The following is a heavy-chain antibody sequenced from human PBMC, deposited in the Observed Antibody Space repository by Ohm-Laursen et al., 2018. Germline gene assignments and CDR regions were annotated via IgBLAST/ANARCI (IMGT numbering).Heavy chain of an antibody. CDR3: AGRGY. J-gene: IGHJ4*02. V-gene: IGHV4-59*12. D-gene: IGHD1-26*01. Sequence: SETLSLTCTVSGGSISSYYWSWIRQPPGKGLEWIGYIYYSGSTDYNPSHYNPSLKSRVTMSVDTSKNQFSLNLSSVTAADTAVYYCAGRGYWGQGTLVTVSS. CDR2: IYYSGSTDYNPS. CDR1: GGSISSYY.